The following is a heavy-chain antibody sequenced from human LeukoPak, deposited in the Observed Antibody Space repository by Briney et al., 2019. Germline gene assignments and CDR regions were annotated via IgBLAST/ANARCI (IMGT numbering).Heavy chain of an antibody. CDR2: IYHSGST. J-gene: IGHJ4*02. Sequence: PSETLSLTCTVSGYSISSGYYWGWIRQPPGKGLEWIGSIYHSGSTYYNPSLKSRVTISVDTSKNQFSLKLSSVTAADTAVYYCARGRGNFDYWGQGTLVTVSS. CDR3: ARGRGNFDY. CDR1: GYSISSGYY. V-gene: IGHV4-38-2*02. D-gene: IGHD3-16*01.